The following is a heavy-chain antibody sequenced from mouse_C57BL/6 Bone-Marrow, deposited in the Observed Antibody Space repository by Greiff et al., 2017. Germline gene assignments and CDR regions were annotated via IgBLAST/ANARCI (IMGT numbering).Heavy chain of an antibody. D-gene: IGHD1-1*01. CDR1: GFSLTSYG. Sequence: QVQLKQSGPGLVQPSQSLSITCTVSGFSLTSYGVHWVRQSPGKGLEWLGVIWRGGSTDYNAAFMSRLSITKDNSKSQVFFKMNSLQADDTAIYYCAAHYYGSSTGAYAMDYWGQGTSVTVSS. J-gene: IGHJ4*01. CDR2: IWRGGST. V-gene: IGHV2-5*01. CDR3: AAHYYGSSTGAYAMDY.